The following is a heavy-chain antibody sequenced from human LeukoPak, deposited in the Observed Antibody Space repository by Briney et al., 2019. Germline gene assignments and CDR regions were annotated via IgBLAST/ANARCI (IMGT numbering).Heavy chain of an antibody. V-gene: IGHV3-33*01. D-gene: IGHD5-24*01. J-gene: IGHJ4*02. CDR2: IWYDGSNK. CDR1: GFIFSIYG. CDR3: ARDYKYAFDN. Sequence: GRSLRLSCAASGFIFSIYGMHWVRQAPGKGLEWVAFIWYDGSNKYYADSVKGRFTISGDKAKNSLYLQMNSLRVEDTAVYYCARDYKYAFDNWGQGTLVTVSS.